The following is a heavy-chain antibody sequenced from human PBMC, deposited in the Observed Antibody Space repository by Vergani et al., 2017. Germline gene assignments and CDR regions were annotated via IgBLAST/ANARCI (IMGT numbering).Heavy chain of an antibody. D-gene: IGHD6-6*01. CDR1: GYSFTSYW. J-gene: IGHJ3*02. V-gene: IGHV5-51*01. CDR2: IYPGDSDT. Sequence: VQLVQSGAEVKKPGESLKISCKGSGYSFTSYWIGWVRQMPGKGLEWMGIIYPGDSDTRYSPSFQGQVTISADKSISTAYLQWSSLKASDTAMYYCARPFVAAREPVSFEIWGQGTMVTVSS. CDR3: ARPFVAAREPVSFEI.